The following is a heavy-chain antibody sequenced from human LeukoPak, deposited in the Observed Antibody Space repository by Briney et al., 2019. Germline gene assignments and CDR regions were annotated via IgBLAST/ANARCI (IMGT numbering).Heavy chain of an antibody. CDR1: GFTFSSYE. Sequence: GGSLRLSCAASGFTFSSYEVNWVRQAPGKGLEWISYISNDGGTIYHVDSVKGRFTISRDNAKNSLYLQMNSLRAEDTAVYYCAREDYYDDIGYYPSDVFDLWGQGTMVTVSS. CDR3: AREDYYDDIGYYPSDVFDL. D-gene: IGHD3-22*01. CDR2: ISNDGGTI. J-gene: IGHJ3*01. V-gene: IGHV3-48*03.